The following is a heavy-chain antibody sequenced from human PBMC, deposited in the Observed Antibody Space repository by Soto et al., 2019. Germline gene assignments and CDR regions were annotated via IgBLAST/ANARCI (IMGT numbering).Heavy chain of an antibody. V-gene: IGHV3-73*01. CDR1: GFTFSGSA. CDR3: AKQRDIVVVPAAYNWFDP. Sequence: PGGSLRLSCAASGFTFSGSAMHWVRQASGKGLEWVGRIRGKANSYATAYAASVKGRFTISRDDSKNMAYLQMNSLKTEDTAVYYCAKQRDIVVVPAAYNWFDPWGQGTLVTVSS. D-gene: IGHD2-2*01. CDR2: IRGKANSYAT. J-gene: IGHJ5*02.